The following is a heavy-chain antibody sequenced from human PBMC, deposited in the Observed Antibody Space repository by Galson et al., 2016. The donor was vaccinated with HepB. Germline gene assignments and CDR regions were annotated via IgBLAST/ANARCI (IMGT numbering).Heavy chain of an antibody. Sequence: ETLSLTCAVSSGSMSSSNWWSWVRQPPGQGLEWIGQIFHSGRVNYTPSLASRVTISIDTSNNHFSLRLTSVTAADTALYYCARQYRGGPSDYWGQGTLVIVSS. D-gene: IGHD5-12*01. V-gene: IGHV4-4*02. J-gene: IGHJ4*02. CDR1: SGSMSSSNW. CDR2: IFHSGRV. CDR3: ARQYRGGPSDY.